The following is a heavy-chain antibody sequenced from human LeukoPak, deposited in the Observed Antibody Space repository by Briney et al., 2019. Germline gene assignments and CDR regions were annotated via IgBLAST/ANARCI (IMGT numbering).Heavy chain of an antibody. D-gene: IGHD6-19*01. J-gene: IGHJ6*03. V-gene: IGHV3-23*01. Sequence: PGGSLRLSCAASGFTFSSYGMSWVRQAPGKGLEWVSAIVGSGGNTYNADSVKGRFTISRDNSKNTLYLQMNSLRSDDSAVYYCAKSVAASYYYMDVWGKGTTVTVSS. CDR2: IVGSGGNT. CDR3: AKSVAASYYYMDV. CDR1: GFTFSSYG.